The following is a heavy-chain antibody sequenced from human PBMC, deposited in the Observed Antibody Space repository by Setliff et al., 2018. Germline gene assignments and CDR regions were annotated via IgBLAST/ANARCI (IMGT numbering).Heavy chain of an antibody. Sequence: PSETLSLTCTVSGDSISSSNYYWAWIRQPPGKGLEWIGEISHSGDPNYNPSLKSRVTISLDTSKNQFSLKLTSVTAADTAVYYCARAPQYSNFWYALSWFDPWGQGTLVTVSS. CDR1: GDSISSSNYY. CDR3: ARAPQYSNFWYALSWFDP. CDR2: ISHSGDP. V-gene: IGHV4-39*07. D-gene: IGHD3-3*01. J-gene: IGHJ5*02.